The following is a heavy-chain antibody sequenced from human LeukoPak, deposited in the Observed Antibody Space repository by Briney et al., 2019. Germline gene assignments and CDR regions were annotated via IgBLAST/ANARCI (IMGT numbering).Heavy chain of an antibody. CDR3: ARSTVGANPYDY. CDR2: INHSGST. V-gene: IGHV4-34*01. D-gene: IGHD1-26*01. CDR1: GGSFSGYY. J-gene: IGHJ4*02. Sequence: PSETLSLTCAVYGGSFSGYYWSWIRQPPGKGLEWIGEINHSGSTNYNPSLKSRVTISVDTSKNQFSLKLSSVTAADTAVYYCARSTVGANPYDYWGQGTLVTVSS.